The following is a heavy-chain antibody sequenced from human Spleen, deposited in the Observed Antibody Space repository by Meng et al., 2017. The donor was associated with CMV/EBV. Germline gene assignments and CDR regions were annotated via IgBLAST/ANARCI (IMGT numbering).Heavy chain of an antibody. J-gene: IGHJ4*02. CDR3: ARTAPAGTYFDY. Sequence: SETLSLTCTVSGGSITSSGNYWGWIRQPPGKGLEWIGSVYYSGSTYYNPSLKSRVVISLDTSKNQFSLNLNSVTAADTAVYYCARTAPAGTYFDYWGQGALVTVSS. CDR1: GGSITSSGNY. CDR2: VYYSGST. V-gene: IGHV4-39*01. D-gene: IGHD6-13*01.